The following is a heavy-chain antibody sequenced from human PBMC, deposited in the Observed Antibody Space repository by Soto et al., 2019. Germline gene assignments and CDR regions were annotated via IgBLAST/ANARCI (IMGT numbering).Heavy chain of an antibody. Sequence: SLRLSCAASGFTFSNAWMNWVRQAPGKGLEWVGRIKSKTDGGTTDYAAPVKGRFTISRDDSKNTLYLQMNSLKTEDTAVYYCTTARDYYGSGSYWQYYFDYWGQGTLVTVSS. J-gene: IGHJ4*02. D-gene: IGHD3-10*01. CDR1: GFTFSNAW. V-gene: IGHV3-15*07. CDR2: IKSKTDGGTT. CDR3: TTARDYYGSGSYWQYYFDY.